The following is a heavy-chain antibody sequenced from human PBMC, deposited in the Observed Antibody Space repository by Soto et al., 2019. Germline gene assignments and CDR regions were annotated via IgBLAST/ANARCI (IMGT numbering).Heavy chain of an antibody. D-gene: IGHD3-22*01. CDR1: GGTFSSYA. CDR2: IIPIFGTT. Sequence: QVQLVQSGAEVKKPGSSVKVSCKASGGTFSSYALSWVRQAPGQGLEWVGGIIPIFGTTNYAQKFQGRVTITADRSTSTAYMGLSSLRSEDTAVYYCARGGVVITGYGMDVWGQGTTVTVSS. CDR3: ARGGVVITGYGMDV. V-gene: IGHV1-69*06. J-gene: IGHJ6*02.